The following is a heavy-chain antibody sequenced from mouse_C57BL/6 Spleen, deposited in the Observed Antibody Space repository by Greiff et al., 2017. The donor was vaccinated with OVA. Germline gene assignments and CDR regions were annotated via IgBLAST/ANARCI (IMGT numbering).Heavy chain of an antibody. CDR2: IYPGSGST. V-gene: IGHV1-55*01. CDR3: ARSGLRPAWFAY. D-gene: IGHD2-4*01. CDR1: GYTFTGYW. J-gene: IGHJ3*01. Sequence: VQLQQPGAELVKPGASVKMSCKASGYTFTGYWITWVKQRPGQGLEWIGDIYPGSGSTNYNEKFKSKATLTVDTSSSTAYMQLSSLTSEDSAVYYCARSGLRPAWFAYWGQGTLVTVSA.